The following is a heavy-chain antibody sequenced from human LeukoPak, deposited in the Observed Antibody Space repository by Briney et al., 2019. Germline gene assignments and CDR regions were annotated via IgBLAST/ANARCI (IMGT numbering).Heavy chain of an antibody. CDR1: GYTFTSSA. D-gene: IGHD2-2*01. V-gene: IGHV1-58*02. J-gene: IGHJ3*02. Sequence: SVKVSCKASGYTFTSSAMQWVRQARGQRLEWIGWIVVGSGNTNYAQKFQERVTITRDMSTSTAYMELSSLRSEDTAVYYCAAPGYCSSTSCQALGAFDIWGQGTMVTVSS. CDR2: IVVGSGNT. CDR3: AAPGYCSSTSCQALGAFDI.